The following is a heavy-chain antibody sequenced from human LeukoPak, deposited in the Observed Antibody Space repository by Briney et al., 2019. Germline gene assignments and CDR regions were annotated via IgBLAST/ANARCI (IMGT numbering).Heavy chain of an antibody. V-gene: IGHV3-48*01. CDR2: ISSDSGTI. Sequence: QPGGSLRLSCGASGLTFSTYSMNWVRQAPGKGLEWVSYISSDSGTIYYADSVKGRFTISRDNAKNSLYLQMNSLRAEDTAVYYCARAAQPGFGPWGQGTLVTVSS. J-gene: IGHJ5*02. D-gene: IGHD1-14*01. CDR1: GLTFSTYS. CDR3: ARAAQPGFGP.